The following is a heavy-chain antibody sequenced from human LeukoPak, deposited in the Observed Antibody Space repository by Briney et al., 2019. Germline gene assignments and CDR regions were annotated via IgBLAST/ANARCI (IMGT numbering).Heavy chain of an antibody. V-gene: IGHV4-34*01. CDR2: INHSGST. Sequence: SETLSLTCAVYGGSFSGYYWSWIRQPPGKGLEWIGEINHSGSTNYNPSLKSRVTISVDTSKNQFSLKLSSVTAADTAVYYCARHYYDFWSGYFTFDYWGQGTLVTVSS. CDR3: ARHYYDFWSGYFTFDY. D-gene: IGHD3-3*01. CDR1: GGSFSGYY. J-gene: IGHJ4*02.